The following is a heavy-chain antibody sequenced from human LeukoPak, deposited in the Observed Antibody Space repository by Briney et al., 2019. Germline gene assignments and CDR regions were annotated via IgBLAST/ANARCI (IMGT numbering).Heavy chain of an antibody. CDR2: ISWNSGSI. CDR3: AKAPGYYGSGSYYDY. D-gene: IGHD3-10*01. CDR1: GFTFDDYA. J-gene: IGHJ4*02. Sequence: TGGSLRLSCAASGFTFDDYAMHWVRQAPGKGLEWVSGISWNSGSIGYADSVKGRFTISRDNAKNSLYLQMNSLRAEDTALYYRAKAPGYYGSGSYYDYWGQGTLVTVSS. V-gene: IGHV3-9*01.